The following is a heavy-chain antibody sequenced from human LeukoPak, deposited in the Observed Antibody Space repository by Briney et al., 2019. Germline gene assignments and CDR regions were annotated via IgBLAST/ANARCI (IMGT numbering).Heavy chain of an antibody. Sequence: SETLSLTCTASGGSISSSDYFWSWIRQPAGKGLEWLGRINSRGSTNYNPSLKSRVTLSVDTSKNQFSLKLTSVTVADTAVYYCARYRLGWFDPWGQGTLVTVSS. J-gene: IGHJ5*02. CDR2: INSRGST. D-gene: IGHD6-25*01. CDR1: GGSISSSDYF. CDR3: ARYRLGWFDP. V-gene: IGHV4-61*02.